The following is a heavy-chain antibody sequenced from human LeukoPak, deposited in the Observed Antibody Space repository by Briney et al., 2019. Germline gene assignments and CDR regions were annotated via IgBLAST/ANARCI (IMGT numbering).Heavy chain of an antibody. D-gene: IGHD3-22*01. J-gene: IGHJ4*02. CDR3: AKKGYYDGSGYYMYYFDH. V-gene: IGHV3-23*01. CDR1: GFTFSIYA. CDR2: ISGSGGTA. Sequence: PGGSLRLSCAASGFTFSIYAMSWVRQAPGKGLEWVSAISGSGGTAYYADSVKGRFTISRDNSKNTLYLQMNSLRAEDTAVYYCAKKGYYDGSGYYMYYFDHWGQGTLVTVPS.